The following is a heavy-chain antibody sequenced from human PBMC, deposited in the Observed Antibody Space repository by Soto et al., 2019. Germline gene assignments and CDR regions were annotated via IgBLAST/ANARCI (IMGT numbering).Heavy chain of an antibody. D-gene: IGHD1-26*01. CDR3: ARDRGATPIDYYYYGMDV. Sequence: ASVKVACKASGYTFTGYYMHWVRQAPGQGLEWMGIINPSGGSTSYAQKFQGRVTMTRDTSTSTVYMELSSLRSEDTAVYYCARDRGATPIDYYYYGMDVWGQGTTVTVSS. V-gene: IGHV1-46*01. CDR2: INPSGGST. CDR1: GYTFTGYY. J-gene: IGHJ6*02.